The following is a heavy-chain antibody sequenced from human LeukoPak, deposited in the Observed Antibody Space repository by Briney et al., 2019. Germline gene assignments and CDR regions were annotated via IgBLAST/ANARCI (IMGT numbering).Heavy chain of an antibody. CDR3: AREYSSSSGGYYYSYMDV. J-gene: IGHJ6*03. D-gene: IGHD6-6*01. Sequence: SVKVSCKASGGTFSSYAISWVRQAPGQGLEWMGGIIPIFGTANYAQKFQRRVTIPTDESTSTAYMEQSSLRSEDTAVYYCAREYSSSSGGYYYSYMDVWGKGNTVTVSS. V-gene: IGHV1-69*05. CDR1: GGTFSSYA. CDR2: IIPIFGTA.